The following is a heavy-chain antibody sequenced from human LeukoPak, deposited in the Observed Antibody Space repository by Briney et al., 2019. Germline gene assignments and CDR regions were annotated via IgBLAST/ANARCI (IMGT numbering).Heavy chain of an antibody. Sequence: SETLSLTCAVYGGSFSGYYWSWIRQPPGKGLEWIGEINHSGGTNYNPSLKSRVTISVDTSKNQFSLKLSSVTAADTAVYYCARGRSGYCSGGSCSGFDPWGQGTLVTVSS. V-gene: IGHV4-34*01. CDR1: GGSFSGYY. D-gene: IGHD2-15*01. CDR3: ARGRSGYCSGGSCSGFDP. CDR2: INHSGGT. J-gene: IGHJ5*02.